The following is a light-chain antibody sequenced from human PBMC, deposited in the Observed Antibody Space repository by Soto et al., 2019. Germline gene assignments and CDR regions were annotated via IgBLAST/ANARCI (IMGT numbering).Light chain of an antibody. CDR2: GAS. Sequence: EIVMTQSPATLSVSPGERATLSCRASQSVSSSLAWYQQKPGQAPRLIIYGASTRATGIPARFSGSGSGTHFTLTISSLQSEDFAVYYCQQYNNWPPISFGQGTRLEIK. V-gene: IGKV3-15*01. CDR1: QSVSSS. CDR3: QQYNNWPPIS. J-gene: IGKJ5*01.